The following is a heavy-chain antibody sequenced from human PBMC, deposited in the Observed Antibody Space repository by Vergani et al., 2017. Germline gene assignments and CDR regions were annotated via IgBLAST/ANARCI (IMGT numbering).Heavy chain of an antibody. J-gene: IGHJ6*02. V-gene: IGHV3-30*02. CDR2: IRYDGSSE. CDR3: ANSVIAGNVGVAYFGMDV. CDR1: GFTLNTYG. Sequence: QVQILQSGGGVVQPGGSLRLSCTLSGFTLNTYGIHWVRQAPGKGLAWVSFIRYDGSSEYYGDSVKGRFTISRDKSQNTVNLQMNSLITEDTAVYFCANSVIAGNVGVAYFGMDVWGRGTTVTVSS. D-gene: IGHD2/OR15-2a*01.